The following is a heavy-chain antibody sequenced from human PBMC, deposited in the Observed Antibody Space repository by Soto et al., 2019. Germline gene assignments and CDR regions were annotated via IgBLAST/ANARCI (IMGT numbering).Heavy chain of an antibody. J-gene: IGHJ4*02. CDR1: GGSISSSSYY. CDR3: ARLAFYGDYRQPVDY. CDR2: IYYSGST. Sequence: QLQLQESGPGLVKPSETLSLTCTVSGGSISSSSYYWGWIRQPPGKGLEWIGSIYYSGSTYYNPSLKSRVTISVDTSKNQSSLKLSSVTAADTAVYYCARLAFYGDYRQPVDYWGQGTLVTVSS. V-gene: IGHV4-39*01. D-gene: IGHD4-17*01.